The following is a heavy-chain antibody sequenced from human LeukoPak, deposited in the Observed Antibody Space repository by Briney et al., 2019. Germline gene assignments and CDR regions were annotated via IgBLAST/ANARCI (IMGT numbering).Heavy chain of an antibody. CDR3: ARARGYCSSTSCYRRSDYYYYMDV. V-gene: IGHV1-8*01. D-gene: IGHD2-2*02. J-gene: IGHJ6*03. Sequence: ASVKVSCKASGYTFTSYEINWVRQATGQGLEWMGWMNPNSGNTGYAQKFQGRVTMTRNTSISTAYMELSSLRSEDTAVYYCARARGYCSSTSCYRRSDYYYYMDVWGKGTTVTVSS. CDR1: GYTFTSYE. CDR2: MNPNSGNT.